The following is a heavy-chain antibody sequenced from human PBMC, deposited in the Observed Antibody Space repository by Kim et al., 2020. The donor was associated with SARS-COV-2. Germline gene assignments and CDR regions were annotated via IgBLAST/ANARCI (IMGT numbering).Heavy chain of an antibody. Sequence: GGSLRLSCAASGFTFSSYAMSWVRQAPGKGLEWVSVIYSGGSSTYYADSVKGRFIISRDNSKNTLYLQMNSLRAEDTAVYYCAKDWSHDYSNGGYFHYWGQGTLVTVSS. V-gene: IGHV3-23*03. J-gene: IGHJ4*02. CDR3: AKDWSHDYSNGGYFHY. CDR1: GFTFSSYA. CDR2: IYSGGSST. D-gene: IGHD4-4*01.